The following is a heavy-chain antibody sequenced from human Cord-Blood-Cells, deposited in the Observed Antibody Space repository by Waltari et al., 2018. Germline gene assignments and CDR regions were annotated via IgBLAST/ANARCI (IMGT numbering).Heavy chain of an antibody. V-gene: IGHV4-39*01. Sequence: QLQLRESGPGLVKPSETLSLTCTVSGGSISSSSYYWGWIRQPPGKGLEWIGSIYYSGSTYYNPSLKSRVTISVDTSKNQFSLKLSSVTAADTAVYYCARLQQQLVLYWYFDLWGRGTLVTVSS. CDR2: IYYSGST. J-gene: IGHJ2*01. CDR1: GGSISSSSYY. CDR3: ARLQQQLVLYWYFDL. D-gene: IGHD6-13*01.